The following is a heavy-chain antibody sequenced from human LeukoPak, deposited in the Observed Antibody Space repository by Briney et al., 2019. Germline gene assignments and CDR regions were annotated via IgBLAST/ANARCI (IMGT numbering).Heavy chain of an antibody. CDR3: ARDRGSAERLRFGGSYYFDY. J-gene: IGHJ4*02. CDR1: GFTFSSYS. V-gene: IGHV3-48*01. D-gene: IGHD3-16*01. CDR2: ISSSSSTI. Sequence: PGGSLRLSCAASGFTFSSYSMNWVRQAPGKGLEWVSYISSSSSTIYYADSVKGRFTISRDNAKNSLYLQMNSLRAEDTAVYYCARDRGSAERLRFGGSYYFDYWGQGTLVTVSS.